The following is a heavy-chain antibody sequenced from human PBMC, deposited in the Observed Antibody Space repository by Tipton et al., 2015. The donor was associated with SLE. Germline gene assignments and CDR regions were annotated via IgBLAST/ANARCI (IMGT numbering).Heavy chain of an antibody. CDR1: GGSISSSSYY. Sequence: TLSLTCTVSGGSISSSSYYWGWIRQPPGKGLEWIGYIYYSGSTNYNPSLKSRVTISVDTSKNQFSLNMTSVTAADTAVYYCARGDFYYYHYMDVWGNGTTVTVSS. CDR2: IYYSGST. V-gene: IGHV4-61*05. CDR3: ARGDFYYYHYMDV. J-gene: IGHJ6*03.